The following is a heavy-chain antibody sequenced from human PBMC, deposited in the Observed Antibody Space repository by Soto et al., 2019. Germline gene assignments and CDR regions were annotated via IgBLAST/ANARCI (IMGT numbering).Heavy chain of an antibody. CDR3: ARMASAGTMNWFDP. CDR1: GYSFINFD. J-gene: IGHJ5*02. Sequence: QVQFVQSGAEVKEPGASVRVSCKASGYSFINFDISWVRQAAGTGPEWLGWMNPGSGKTGYTSKFQCRVAMTRDASTATSHLDLTSLESDDTAVYDCARMASAGTMNWFDPWGPGTLVTVSS. V-gene: IGHV1-8*02. D-gene: IGHD6-13*01. CDR2: MNPGSGKT.